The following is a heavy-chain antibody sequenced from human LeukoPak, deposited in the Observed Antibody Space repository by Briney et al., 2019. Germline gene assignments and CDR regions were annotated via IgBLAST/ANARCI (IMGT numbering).Heavy chain of an antibody. CDR2: ISTSGSA. V-gene: IGHV4-4*07. D-gene: IGHD4-23*01. CDR3: ARGYGGNGNYYGMDV. CDR1: SDSISNYY. Sequence: SETLSLTCSVSSDSISNYYWSWIGQPAGKGLEWIWRISTSGSANYNPSLKSRVTMSIDTSKKQFSLKLNSVTAADTAVYYCARGYGGNGNYYGMDVWGQGTTVTVSS. J-gene: IGHJ6*02.